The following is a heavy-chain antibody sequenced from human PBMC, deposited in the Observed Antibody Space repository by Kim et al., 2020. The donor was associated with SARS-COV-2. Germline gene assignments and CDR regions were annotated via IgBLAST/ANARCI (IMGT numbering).Heavy chain of an antibody. V-gene: IGHV3-15*01. J-gene: IGHJ4*02. CDR2: IKSNTDGGTT. D-gene: IGHD6-25*01. Sequence: GGSLRLSCAASGFTFSNSWMSWVRQAPGKGLDWVGCIKSNTDGGTTDYPATVKGRFTIERDESTNSLYMQMNSVKTRDIDVYYCTTWSGALWGQGTLVTVSS. CDR1: GFTFSNSW. CDR3: TTWSGAL.